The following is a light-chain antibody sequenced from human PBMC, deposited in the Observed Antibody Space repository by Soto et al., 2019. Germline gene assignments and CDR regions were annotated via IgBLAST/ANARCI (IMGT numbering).Light chain of an antibody. CDR3: SSHAGSTNYMV. J-gene: IGLJ3*02. CDR1: SSDVGGYNY. Sequence: QAVVTQPPAASGSPGQSVTISCTGTSSDVGGYNYVSWYQQHPGKAPKLMIYEVSRRPSGVPDRFSGSKSGNTASLTVSGLQAEDEADYHCSSHAGSTNYMVFGGGTKLTVL. V-gene: IGLV2-8*01. CDR2: EVS.